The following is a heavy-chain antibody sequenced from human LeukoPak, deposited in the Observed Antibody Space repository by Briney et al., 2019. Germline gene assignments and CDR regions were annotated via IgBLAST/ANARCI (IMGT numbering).Heavy chain of an antibody. J-gene: IGHJ3*01. V-gene: IGHV4-38-2*02. CDR1: GFSLTTTGMR. CDR2: IYHSGST. CDR3: ARNIVVVPTVTGAFDV. Sequence: SGPALVKPTQTLTLTCTFSGFSLTTTGMRVTWIRQPPGKGLEWIGSIYHSGSTYYNPSLKSRVTISVDTSKNQFSLKLSSVTAADTAMYYCARNIVVVPTVTGAFDVWGQGTMVTVSS. D-gene: IGHD2-2*01.